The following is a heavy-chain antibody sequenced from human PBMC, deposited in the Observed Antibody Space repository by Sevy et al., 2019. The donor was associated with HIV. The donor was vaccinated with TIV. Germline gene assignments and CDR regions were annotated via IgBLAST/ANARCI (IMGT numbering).Heavy chain of an antibody. CDR2: IYPGDSDT. CDR1: GYSFTSYW. V-gene: IGHV5-51*01. D-gene: IGHD2-21*02. Sequence: GESLKISCKGSGYSFTSYWIGWVRQMPGKGLEWMGIIYPGDSDTRYSPSFQGQVTISADKSISTAYLQLSSLKASDTAMYYCARLRSDVDCGGDCYSWGWFDPWGQGTLVTVSS. CDR3: ARLRSDVDCGGDCYSWGWFDP. J-gene: IGHJ5*02.